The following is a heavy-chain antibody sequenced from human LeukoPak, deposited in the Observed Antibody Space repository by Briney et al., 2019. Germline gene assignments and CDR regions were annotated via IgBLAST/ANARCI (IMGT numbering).Heavy chain of an antibody. CDR1: GGSISSSSYY. J-gene: IGHJ6*04. D-gene: IGHD6-19*01. Sequence: SETLSLTCTVSGGSISSSSYYWGWIRQPPGKGLEWIGSIYYSGSTYYNPSLKSRVTISVDTSKNQFSLKLSSVTAADTAVYYCASSSGWYRGLMDVWGKGTTVTVSS. V-gene: IGHV4-39*07. CDR3: ASSSGWYRGLMDV. CDR2: IYYSGST.